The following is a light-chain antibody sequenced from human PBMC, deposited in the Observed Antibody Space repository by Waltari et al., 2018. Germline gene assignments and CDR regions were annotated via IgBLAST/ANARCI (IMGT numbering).Light chain of an antibody. CDR2: KAS. J-gene: IGKJ1*01. V-gene: IGKV1-5*03. CDR1: QSISTW. CDR3: QQYYSSPWT. Sequence: DIQMTQSPSTLSASVGDRVPITCRASQSISTWVAWYQQKPGKAPKLLIYKASDLESGVPSRFGGSGSGTEFTLTISSLQPDDFATYHCQQYYSSPWTFGRGTKVEI.